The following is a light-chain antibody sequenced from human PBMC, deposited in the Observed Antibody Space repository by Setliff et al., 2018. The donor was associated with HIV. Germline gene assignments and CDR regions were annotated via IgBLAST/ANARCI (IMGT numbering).Light chain of an antibody. J-gene: IGLJ1*01. CDR2: DVS. Sequence: QSALTQPRSVSGSPGQSVTISCTGTSSDVGGYDYVSWYQQHPGKAPKLVIYDVSHRPSGVSDRFSGSKSGNTASLTISGLQAEDEGDYYCSSYTSDSSLVFGTGTKVTVL. V-gene: IGLV2-14*03. CDR3: SSYTSDSSLV. CDR1: SSDVGGYDY.